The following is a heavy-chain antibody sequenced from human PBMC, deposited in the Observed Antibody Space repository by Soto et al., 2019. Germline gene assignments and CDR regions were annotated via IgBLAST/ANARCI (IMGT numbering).Heavy chain of an antibody. CDR2: IYSGGST. D-gene: IGHD3-3*01. V-gene: IGHV3-66*01. CDR1: GFTVSSNY. Sequence: GGSLRLSCAASGFTVSSNYMSWVRQAPGKGLEWVSVIYSGGSTYYADSVKGRFTISRDNSKNTLYLQMNSLRAEDTAVYYCARAAPFLEWLPHDAFDIWGQGTMVTVSS. CDR3: ARAAPFLEWLPHDAFDI. J-gene: IGHJ3*02.